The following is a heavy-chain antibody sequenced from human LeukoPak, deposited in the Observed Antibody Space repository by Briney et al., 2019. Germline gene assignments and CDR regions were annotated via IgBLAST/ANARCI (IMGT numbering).Heavy chain of an antibody. D-gene: IGHD3-22*01. Sequence: GGSLRLSCAASGFXFSTYWIHWVRQAPGKGPVWVSRINTDGTSTTYADSVKGRFTISRDNAKNTLYLQMNSLRAEDTAVYYCAEDTSGYFINWGQGTLVTVSS. CDR1: GFXFSTYW. CDR3: AEDTSGYFIN. V-gene: IGHV3-74*01. J-gene: IGHJ4*02. CDR2: INTDGTST.